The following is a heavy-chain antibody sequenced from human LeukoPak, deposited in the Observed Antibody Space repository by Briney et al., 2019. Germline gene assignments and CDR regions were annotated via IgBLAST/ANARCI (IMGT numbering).Heavy chain of an antibody. CDR1: GYTFTTYA. D-gene: IGHD3-10*01. J-gene: IGHJ6*02. Sequence: ASVKVSCKASGYTFTTYAMHWVRQAPGQRLEWMGWLNTGSGNTKYSQKFQGRVTMTRDTSARTAYMELSSLKSEDTAVYYCTRTPGDENGMDVWGQGTTVTVSS. CDR3: TRTPGDENGMDV. V-gene: IGHV1-3*04. CDR2: LNTGSGNT.